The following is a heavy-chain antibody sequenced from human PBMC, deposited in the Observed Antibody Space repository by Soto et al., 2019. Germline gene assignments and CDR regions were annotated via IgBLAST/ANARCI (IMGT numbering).Heavy chain of an antibody. CDR1: GGSVSSTF. V-gene: IGHV4-59*08. CDR2: INHSGSS. Sequence: QVQLQESDPGLVKPSETLSLTCTVSGGSVSSTFWNWFRQAPGKGLEWIGYINHSGSSNYSPSLKSRVTMAVDTSKSQFSLKLNSLSAADTAVYYCARRKGYWSAKEAFDLWGQGTLVTVSS. CDR3: ARRKGYWSAKEAFDL. J-gene: IGHJ3*01. D-gene: IGHD2-15*01.